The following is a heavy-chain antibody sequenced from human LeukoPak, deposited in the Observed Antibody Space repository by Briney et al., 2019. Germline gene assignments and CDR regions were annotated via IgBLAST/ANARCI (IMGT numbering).Heavy chain of an antibody. J-gene: IGHJ4*02. CDR1: GFTFSNYD. D-gene: IGHD4-17*01. CDR3: AKSGDYTTKRVSDY. Sequence: PGGSLRLSCAASGFTFSNYDMSWVRQASGKGLEWVSGISGSGVSAFYPDSVKGRFTISRDNSKTTLYLQMNSLRAEDTAVYYCAKSGDYTTKRVSDYWGQGTLVTVSS. V-gene: IGHV3-23*01. CDR2: ISGSGVSA.